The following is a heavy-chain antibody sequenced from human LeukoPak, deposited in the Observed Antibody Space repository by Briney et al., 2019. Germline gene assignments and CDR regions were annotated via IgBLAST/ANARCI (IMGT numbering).Heavy chain of an antibody. CDR2: IIPIFGTA. Sequence: ASVKVSCKASGGTFSSYAISWVRQAPGQGLEWMGGIIPIFGTANYAQKFQGRVTITADESTSTAYMELSSLRSEDTAVYYCAGEWLYNDAFDIWGQGTMVTVSS. CDR1: GGTFSSYA. D-gene: IGHD3-22*01. V-gene: IGHV1-69*13. CDR3: AGEWLYNDAFDI. J-gene: IGHJ3*02.